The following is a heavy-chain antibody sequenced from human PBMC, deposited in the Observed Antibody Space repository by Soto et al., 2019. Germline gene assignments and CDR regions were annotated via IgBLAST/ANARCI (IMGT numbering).Heavy chain of an antibody. CDR1: GGSFSGYY. J-gene: IGHJ4*02. CDR2: IHPSGTT. V-gene: IGHV4-34*01. Sequence: QVQLQQWGAGLLKPSETLSLTCAVYGGSFSGYYCTWIRHSPGKGLEWIGEIHPSGTTNYNPSLNSRLTMSLDTSKTQFSLRLTSVTAADTAVYYCARGRDAYKGGNYRGQGTLVSVSS. CDR3: ARGRDAYKGGNY. D-gene: IGHD3-16*01.